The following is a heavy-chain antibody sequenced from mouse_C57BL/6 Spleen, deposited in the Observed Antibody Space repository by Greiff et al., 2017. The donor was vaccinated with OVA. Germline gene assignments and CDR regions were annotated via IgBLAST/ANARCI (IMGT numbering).Heavy chain of an antibody. CDR3: ARPYYYGKGYAMDY. V-gene: IGHV1-31*01. CDR1: GYSFTGYY. Sequence: VQLQQSGPELVKPGASVEISCKASGYSFTGYYMHWVKQSHGNILDWIGYIYPYNGVSSYNQKFKGKATLTVDKSSSTAYMELRSLTSEDSAVYYCARPYYYGKGYAMDYWGQGTSVTVSS. J-gene: IGHJ4*01. D-gene: IGHD1-1*01. CDR2: IYPYNGVS.